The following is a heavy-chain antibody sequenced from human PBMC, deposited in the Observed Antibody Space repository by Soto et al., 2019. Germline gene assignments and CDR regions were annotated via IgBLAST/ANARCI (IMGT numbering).Heavy chain of an antibody. CDR3: ATRSAGMGTNWFDP. J-gene: IGHJ5*02. CDR1: GGSFSGYY. CDR2: INHSGST. Sequence: QVQLQQWGAGLLKPSETLSLTCAVYGGSFSGYYWSWIRQPPGKGQEWIGEINHSGSTNYNPSLKSRVTISVDTSKNQFSLKLSSVTAADTAVYYCATRSAGMGTNWFDPWGQGTLVTVSS. V-gene: IGHV4-34*01. D-gene: IGHD6-13*01.